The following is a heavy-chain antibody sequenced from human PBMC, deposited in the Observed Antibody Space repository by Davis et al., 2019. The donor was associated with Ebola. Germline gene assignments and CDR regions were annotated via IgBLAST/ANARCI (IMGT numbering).Heavy chain of an antibody. CDR2: IYSGGST. CDR1: GFTVSSNY. J-gene: IGHJ4*02. D-gene: IGHD6-13*01. Sequence: GESLKISCAASGFTVSSNYMSWVRQAPGKGLEWVSVIYSGGSTYYADSVKGRFTISRDNSKNTLYLQMNSLRAEDTAVYYCARGRWAGNFDYWGQGTLVTVSS. CDR3: ARGRWAGNFDY. V-gene: IGHV3-53*01.